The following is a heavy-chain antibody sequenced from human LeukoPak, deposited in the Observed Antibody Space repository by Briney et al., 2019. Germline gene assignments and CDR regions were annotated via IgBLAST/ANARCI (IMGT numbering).Heavy chain of an antibody. V-gene: IGHV1-2*02. CDR2: INPNSGGT. Sequence: ASVKVSCKASGYTFTGYYMHWVRQAPGQGLEWMGWINPNSGGTNYAQKFQGRVTMTRDTSTSTAYMELSSPRSEDTAVYYCAARLSSMNYYGMDVWGQGTTVTVSS. J-gene: IGHJ6*02. CDR1: GYTFTGYY. CDR3: AARLSSMNYYGMDV. D-gene: IGHD6-6*01.